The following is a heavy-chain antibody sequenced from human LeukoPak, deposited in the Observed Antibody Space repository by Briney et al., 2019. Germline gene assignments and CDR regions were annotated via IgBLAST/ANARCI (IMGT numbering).Heavy chain of an antibody. CDR2: IYYSGST. J-gene: IGHJ4*02. CDR1: GGSISSSSYY. Sequence: SETLSLTCTVSGGSISSSSYYWGWIRQPPGKGLEWIGSIYYSGSTYYNPSLKSRVTISVDTSKNQFSLKLSSVTAADTAVYYCARGPGIVAYYFDYWGQGTLVTVSS. CDR3: ARGPGIVAYYFDY. V-gene: IGHV4-39*01. D-gene: IGHD1-26*01.